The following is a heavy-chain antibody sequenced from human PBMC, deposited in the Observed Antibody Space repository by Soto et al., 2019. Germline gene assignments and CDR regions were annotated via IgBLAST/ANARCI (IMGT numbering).Heavy chain of an antibody. CDR2: ISGSGDRT. CDR1: GFTFSSYA. D-gene: IGHD5-12*01. J-gene: IGHJ4*02. CDR3: AKSISGNDYYLDY. V-gene: IGHV3-23*01. Sequence: EVLLLDSGGGLVQPGGSLRLSCAASGFTFSSYAMTWVRQAPGKGLECVSGISGSGDRTYYADSVKGRFTISRDNSKXXXXXXLNSLRAEDTALYYCAKSISGNDYYLDYWGQGTLVTVSS.